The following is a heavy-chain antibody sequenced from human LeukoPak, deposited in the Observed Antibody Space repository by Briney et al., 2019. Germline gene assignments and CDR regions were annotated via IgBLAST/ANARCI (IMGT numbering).Heavy chain of an antibody. CDR2: IIPILGIA. Sequence: GASVKVSCKASGGTFSSYAISWVRQAPGQGLEWMGRIIPILGIANYAQKFQGRVTITADKSTSTAYMELSSLRAEDTAVYYCARDANYHDSSRYFDAFDIWGQGTMVAVSS. CDR3: ARDANYHDSSRYFDAFDI. CDR1: GGTFSSYA. J-gene: IGHJ3*02. V-gene: IGHV1-69*04. D-gene: IGHD3-22*01.